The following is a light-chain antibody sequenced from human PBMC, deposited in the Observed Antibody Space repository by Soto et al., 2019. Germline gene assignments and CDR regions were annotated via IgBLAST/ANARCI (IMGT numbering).Light chain of an antibody. CDR3: HHYGTSRT. J-gene: IGKJ1*01. V-gene: IGKV3-20*01. CDR1: QSISSNY. CDR2: DAS. Sequence: EIVLTQYPGTLSLSPGERATLSCRASQSISSNYLAWYQQKPGQAPRLLIFDASTRATSIPDRFTGSGSGTDFTLTVNRLEPEDFAVYYCHHYGTSRTFGQGTKVDIK.